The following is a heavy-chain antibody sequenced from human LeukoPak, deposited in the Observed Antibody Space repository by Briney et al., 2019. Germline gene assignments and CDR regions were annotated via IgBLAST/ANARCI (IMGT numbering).Heavy chain of an antibody. CDR1: GFTFSSYA. D-gene: IGHD3-22*01. CDR3: AKEYYYDSSGYPIRGAFDI. Sequence: GGSLRLSCAASGFTFSSYAMSWVRQAPGKGLEWVSAISGSGGSTYYADSVKGRFTISRDNSKNTLYLQMNSLRAEDTAVYYCAKEYYYDSSGYPIRGAFDIWGQGTMVTVSS. CDR2: ISGSGGST. J-gene: IGHJ3*02. V-gene: IGHV3-23*01.